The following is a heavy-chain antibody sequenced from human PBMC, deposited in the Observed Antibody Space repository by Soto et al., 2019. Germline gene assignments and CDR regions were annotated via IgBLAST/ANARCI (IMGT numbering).Heavy chain of an antibody. Sequence: QVQLVQSGAEVKKPGSSVKVSCKASGGTFSSDAISWVRQAPGQGLAWMGGIIPIFGTANYAQKFQGRVTITADESTSTAYMELSSLRSEDTAVYYCARGIAVAGTIDWYFDLWGRGTLVTVSS. CDR3: ARGIAVAGTIDWYFDL. V-gene: IGHV1-69*01. J-gene: IGHJ2*01. CDR2: IIPIFGTA. CDR1: GGTFSSDA. D-gene: IGHD6-19*01.